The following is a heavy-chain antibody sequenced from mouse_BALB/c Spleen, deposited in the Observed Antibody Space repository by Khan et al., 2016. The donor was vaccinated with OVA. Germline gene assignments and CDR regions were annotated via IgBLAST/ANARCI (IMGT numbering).Heavy chain of an antibody. D-gene: IGHD1-1*01. V-gene: IGHV1S41*01. Sequence: DLVKPGASVKLSCKASGYTFTSYWINWIKQRPGQGLEWIGRISPGSGTPYYNEMFKGKATLTVDISSNTAYIQLSSLSSEDSAVDFCARENYYGSSHYAMDYWGQGTSVTVSS. J-gene: IGHJ4*01. CDR2: ISPGSGTP. CDR1: GYTFTSYW. CDR3: ARENYYGSSHYAMDY.